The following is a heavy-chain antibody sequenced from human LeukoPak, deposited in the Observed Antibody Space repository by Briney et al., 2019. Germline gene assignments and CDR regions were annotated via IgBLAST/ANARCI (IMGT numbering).Heavy chain of an antibody. CDR2: INHSGST. CDR3: ARGRSTTVVTSSYWYFDL. V-gene: IGHV4-34*01. Sequence: SETLSLTCAVYGGSFCGYYWSWIRPPPGKGLGWIGEINHSGSTNYNPSLKSRVTLSVDTSKNQFSLKLSSVTAADTAVYYCARGRSTTVVTSSYWYFDLWGRGTLVTVSS. CDR1: GGSFCGYY. D-gene: IGHD4-23*01. J-gene: IGHJ2*01.